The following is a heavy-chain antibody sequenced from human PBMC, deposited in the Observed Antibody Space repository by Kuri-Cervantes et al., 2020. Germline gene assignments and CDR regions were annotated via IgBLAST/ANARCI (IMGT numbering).Heavy chain of an antibody. CDR2: INPNSGGT. CDR1: GYTFTGYY. J-gene: IGHJ4*02. D-gene: IGHD6-13*01. CDR3: ARGIAAAAIPFDY. V-gene: IGHV1-2*02. Sequence: ASVKVSCKASGYTFTGYYMHWVRQAPGQGLEWMGWINPNSGGTSYAQKFQGRVTMTRDTSTSTVYMELSSLRSEDTAVYYCARGIAAAAIPFDYWGQGTLVTVSS.